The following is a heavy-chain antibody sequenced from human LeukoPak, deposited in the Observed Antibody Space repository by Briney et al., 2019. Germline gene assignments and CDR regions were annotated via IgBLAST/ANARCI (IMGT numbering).Heavy chain of an antibody. J-gene: IGHJ4*02. Sequence: GGSLRLSCAASGFTFSDFWVEWLRQAPGKGLEWVANINKDGSDKYYMDSVTGRFSISRDNAKNSLSLQMNSLRVDDTAVYYCARNQHWPRDIWGQGILVTVSS. D-gene: IGHD1-1*01. V-gene: IGHV3-7*01. CDR1: GFTFSDFW. CDR3: ARNQHWPRDI. CDR2: INKDGSDK.